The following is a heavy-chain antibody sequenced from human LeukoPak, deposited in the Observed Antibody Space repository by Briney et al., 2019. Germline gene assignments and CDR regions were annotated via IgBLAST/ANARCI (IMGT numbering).Heavy chain of an antibody. V-gene: IGHV1-18*01. D-gene: IGHD2-2*02. Sequence: ASVKLSCTASRYTFTSYVISWVRQSPGQGLEWMGWISAYNCNTNYAQKRQRRVTITTDTSTSTEYIELRSLRSDETAVYYCARGGGYCSSTSCYTDWFDPWGQGTLVTVSS. CDR2: ISAYNCNT. CDR3: ARGGGYCSSTSCYTDWFDP. J-gene: IGHJ5*02. CDR1: RYTFTSYV.